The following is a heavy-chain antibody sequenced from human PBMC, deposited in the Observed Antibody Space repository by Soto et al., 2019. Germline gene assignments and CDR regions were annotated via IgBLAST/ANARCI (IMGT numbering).Heavy chain of an antibody. J-gene: IGHJ6*02. Sequence: QVQLVESGGGVVQPGRSLRLSCAASGFTFSSYGMHWVRQAPGKGLEWVAVIWYDGSNKYYADSVKGRFTISRDNSKKTLYMQMNSLRAEDTAVYYCARDRWAGRYFDWCPYAMDVWGQGTTVTVSS. CDR1: GFTFSSYG. D-gene: IGHD3-9*01. CDR3: ARDRWAGRYFDWCPYAMDV. CDR2: IWYDGSNK. V-gene: IGHV3-33*01.